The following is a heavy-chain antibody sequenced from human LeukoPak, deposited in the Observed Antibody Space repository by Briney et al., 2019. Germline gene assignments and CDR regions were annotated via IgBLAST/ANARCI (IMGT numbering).Heavy chain of an antibody. CDR2: ISSSGTTI. Sequence: GGSLRLSCAASGFTFSDYYMSWIRQAPGKGLEWLSYISSSGTTIYYADSVKGRFTISRDNAKNSLYLQMNSLRAEDTAVYYCATYYDSSGYYVYWGQGTLVTVSS. CDR1: GFTFSDYY. V-gene: IGHV3-11*04. J-gene: IGHJ4*02. CDR3: ATYYDSSGYYVY. D-gene: IGHD3-22*01.